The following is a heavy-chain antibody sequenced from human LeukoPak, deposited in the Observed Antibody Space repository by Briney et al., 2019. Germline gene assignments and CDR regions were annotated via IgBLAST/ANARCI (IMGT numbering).Heavy chain of an antibody. CDR3: VKAAGSWYGYFDY. V-gene: IGHV3-64D*06. J-gene: IGHJ4*02. CDR2: ISDNGGNT. CDR1: GFTFSNYA. D-gene: IGHD6-13*01. Sequence: GGSLRLSCSASGFTFSNYAIHWVRQAPGKGLECVSTISDNGGNTNYADSVKGRFTISRDNSKNTLYLQMSSLRPEDTAVYYCVKAAGSWYGYFDYWGQGTLVTVSS.